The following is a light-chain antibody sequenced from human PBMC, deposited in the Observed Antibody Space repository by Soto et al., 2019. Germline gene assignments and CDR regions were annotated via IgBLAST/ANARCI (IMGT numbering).Light chain of an antibody. V-gene: IGLV2-23*01. CDR3: CSYAGSSTDVV. CDR2: EGS. J-gene: IGLJ2*01. Sequence: QSALTQPASVSGSPGQWITISCTGTSSDVGSYNLVSWYQQHPGKAPKLMIYEGSKRPSGVSNRFSGSKSDNTASLTISGLQAEDEADYYCCSYAGSSTDVVFGGGTQLTVL. CDR1: SSDVGSYNL.